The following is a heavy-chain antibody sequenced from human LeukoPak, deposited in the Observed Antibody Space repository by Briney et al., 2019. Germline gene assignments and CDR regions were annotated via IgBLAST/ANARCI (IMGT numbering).Heavy chain of an antibody. D-gene: IGHD3-3*01. CDR2: INSEGSST. CDR1: GFTFSSYW. J-gene: IGHJ4*02. V-gene: IGHV3-74*01. Sequence: GGSLRLSCAASGFTFSSYWMHWVRQAPGKGLVWVSHINSEGSSTTYADSVKGRFTISRDNAKNSLYPQMSSLRAEDTAVYYCARALYDFWSGYYPIFDYWGQGTLVTVSS. CDR3: ARALYDFWSGYYPIFDY.